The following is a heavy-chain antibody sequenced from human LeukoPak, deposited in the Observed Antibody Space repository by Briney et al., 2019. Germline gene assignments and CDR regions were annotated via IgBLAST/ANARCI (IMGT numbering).Heavy chain of an antibody. V-gene: IGHV3-11*06. D-gene: IGHD6-13*01. Sequence: GGSLRPSCAASGFIFSDYYMTWIRQAPGKGLEWLSYISGSGSDTNYADSVKSRFTTSRDDAKNSLYLQMNSLRAEDTAVYYCARLGSIAAAGTPDYWGQGTLVTVSS. J-gene: IGHJ4*02. CDR1: GFIFSDYY. CDR2: ISGSGSDT. CDR3: ARLGSIAAAGTPDY.